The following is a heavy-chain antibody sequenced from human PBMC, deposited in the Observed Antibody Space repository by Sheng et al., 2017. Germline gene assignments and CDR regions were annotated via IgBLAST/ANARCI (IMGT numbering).Heavy chain of an antibody. J-gene: IGHJ4*02. CDR2: INPSGGST. CDR1: GYTFTSYY. CDR3: ARALSGTYYGNFDY. D-gene: IGHD1-26*01. Sequence: QVQLVQSGAEVKKPGASVKVSCKASGYTFTSYYMHWVRQAPGQGLEWMGIINPSGGSTTYAQKFQGRVTMTKNTSTSTIYMELSSLRSEDTAVYYCARALSGTYYGNFDYWGQGTLVTVSS. V-gene: IGHV1-46*01.